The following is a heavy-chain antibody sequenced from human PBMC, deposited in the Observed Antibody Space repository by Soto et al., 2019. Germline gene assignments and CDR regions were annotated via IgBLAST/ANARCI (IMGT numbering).Heavy chain of an antibody. CDR2: IFYSGTT. Sequence: SETLSLTCTVSGDSISRGGYYWSWIRQRPGKGLEWIGYIFYSGTTYYNPSLKGRISISVDTSENHFSLSLTSVTAADTAVYYCARVQPYDYGANSGWLDPWGQGTLVTVSS. CDR1: GDSISRGGYY. CDR3: ARVQPYDYGANSGWLDP. D-gene: IGHD4-17*01. V-gene: IGHV4-31*03. J-gene: IGHJ5*02.